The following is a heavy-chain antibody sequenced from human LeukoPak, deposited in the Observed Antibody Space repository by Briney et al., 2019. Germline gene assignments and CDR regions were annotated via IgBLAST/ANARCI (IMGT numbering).Heavy chain of an antibody. CDR3: ARDRLRAYGSGSYSARWFDP. D-gene: IGHD3-10*01. V-gene: IGHV1-18*01. J-gene: IGHJ5*02. Sequence: ASVTVSSTASGYTFTSYGISWVRQAPGQGLEWMGWISAYNGNTNYAQKLQGRVTMTTDTSTSTAYMELRSLRSDDTAVYYCARDRLRAYGSGSYSARWFDPWGQGTLVTVSS. CDR2: ISAYNGNT. CDR1: GYTFTSYG.